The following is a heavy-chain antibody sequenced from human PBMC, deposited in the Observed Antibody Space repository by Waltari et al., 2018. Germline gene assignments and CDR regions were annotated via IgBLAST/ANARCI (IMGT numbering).Heavy chain of an antibody. D-gene: IGHD5-18*01. CDR1: GYSFAKYG. J-gene: IGHJ4*02. Sequence: EVQLEQSGAAGKKPGESLKISCNGSGYSFAKYGIGWVRQMPGKGLEWMGVIYPGDSNTKYSLSFQGQVTISADTSISTAYLQWSSLKASDTAIYFCARQNIHSYGYGYFDFWGQGTLVTVSS. V-gene: IGHV5-51*01. CDR3: ARQNIHSYGYGYFDF. CDR2: IYPGDSNT.